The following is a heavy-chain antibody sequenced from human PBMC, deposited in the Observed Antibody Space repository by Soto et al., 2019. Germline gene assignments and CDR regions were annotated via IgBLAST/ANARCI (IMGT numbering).Heavy chain of an antibody. D-gene: IGHD5-18*01. Sequence: SETLSLTCTVFDDSISGYYWSWIRRPPGKGLEWIGSISYSGSTNYSPPLQSRVTISVDPSENQFSLTLNSVTAADTAIYFCARGGGRGGYSYGFHHFDYWGQGTLVTVSS. CDR2: ISYSGST. J-gene: IGHJ4*02. CDR3: ARGGGRGGYSYGFHHFDY. CDR1: DDSISGYY. V-gene: IGHV4-59*01.